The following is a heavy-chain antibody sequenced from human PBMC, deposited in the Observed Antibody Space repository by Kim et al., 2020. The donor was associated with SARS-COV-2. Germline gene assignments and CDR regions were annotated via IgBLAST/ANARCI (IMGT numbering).Heavy chain of an antibody. CDR3: ASLRDTGACFDY. D-gene: IGHD4-17*01. J-gene: IGHJ4*02. Sequence: NSNPPLESRVTISVGASKNQFSLKLGSVTAADTAVYYCASLRDTGACFDYWGQGALVTVSS. V-gene: IGHV4-59*01.